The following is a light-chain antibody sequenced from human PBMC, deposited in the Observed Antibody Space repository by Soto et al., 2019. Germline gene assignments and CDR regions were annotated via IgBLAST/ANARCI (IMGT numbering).Light chain of an antibody. Sequence: QLVLTQPSSLSASPGASASLTCTLRSGINVGTYRIYWYQQKPGSPPQYLLRYKSDSDKQQGSGVPSRFSGSKDASANAGILLISGLQSEEEADYYCMIWHSSAWVFGGGTKLTVL. CDR2: YKSDSDK. V-gene: IGLV5-45*03. CDR3: MIWHSSAWV. J-gene: IGLJ3*02. CDR1: SGINVGTYR.